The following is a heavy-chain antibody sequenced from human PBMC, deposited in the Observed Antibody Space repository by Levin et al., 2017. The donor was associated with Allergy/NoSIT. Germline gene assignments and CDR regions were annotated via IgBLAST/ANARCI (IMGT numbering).Heavy chain of an antibody. D-gene: IGHD3-9*01. V-gene: IGHV1-24*01. J-gene: IGHJ4*02. CDR2: FDPEDGET. CDR3: ATDARLLRYFDWLFLY. Sequence: GGSLRLSCKVSGYTLTDLSMHWVRQAPGKGLEWMGGFDPEDGETIYAQKFQGRVTMTEDTSTDTAYMELSSLRSEDTAVYYCATDARLLRYFDWLFLYWGQGTLVTVSS. CDR1: GYTLTDLS.